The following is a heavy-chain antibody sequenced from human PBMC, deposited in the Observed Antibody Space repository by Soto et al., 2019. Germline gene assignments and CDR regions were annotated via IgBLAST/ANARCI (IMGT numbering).Heavy chain of an antibody. D-gene: IGHD6-6*01. Sequence: SETLSLTCTVSGDSISSSTYYWVWIRQPPGKGLDGIGCIYHTGTTYYNPSLKSRVTISVDTSKNQFSLKLSSVTAADTAVYYCARPYFSSSSMFDYWGQGTLVTVSS. CDR2: IYHTGTT. J-gene: IGHJ4*02. CDR1: GDSISSSTYY. CDR3: ARPYFSSSSMFDY. V-gene: IGHV4-39*01.